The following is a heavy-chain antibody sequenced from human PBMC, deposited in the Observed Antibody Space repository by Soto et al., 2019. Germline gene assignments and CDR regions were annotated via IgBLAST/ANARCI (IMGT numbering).Heavy chain of an antibody. J-gene: IGHJ6*01. Sequence: GESLKLSCKGSGYNFNRYWIGWVRQMPGKGLEWMGVIYPGDSDTRYSPSLQGQVTISADKSSSAAYLQWSSLQASDTATYYCARALVNGTYEAFDLRGQGTTVTVPS. CDR1: GYNFNRYW. CDR2: IYPGDSDT. V-gene: IGHV5-51*01. CDR3: ARALVNGTYEAFDL. D-gene: IGHD6-13*01.